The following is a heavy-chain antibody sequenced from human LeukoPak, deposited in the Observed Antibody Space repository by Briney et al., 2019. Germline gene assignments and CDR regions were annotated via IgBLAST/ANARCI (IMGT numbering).Heavy chain of an antibody. CDR3: ARGEYYYDSHWFDP. J-gene: IGHJ5*02. Sequence: LETLSLTCTVSGGSISSYYWSWIRQPPGKGLEWIGYIYYSGSTNYNPSLKSRVTISVDTSKNQFSLKLSSVTAADTAVYYCARGEYYYDSHWFDPWGQGTLVTVSS. CDR2: IYYSGST. V-gene: IGHV4-59*01. D-gene: IGHD3-22*01. CDR1: GGSISSYY.